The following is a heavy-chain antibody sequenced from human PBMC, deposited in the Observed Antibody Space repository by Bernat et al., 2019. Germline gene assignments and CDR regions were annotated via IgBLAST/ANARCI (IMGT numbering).Heavy chain of an antibody. V-gene: IGHV3-30*18. J-gene: IGHJ6*02. CDR3: AKDRGVFYYYGMDV. D-gene: IGHD1-26*01. CDR1: GFTFSSYG. CDR2: ISYDGSNK. Sequence: QVQLVESGGGVVQPGRSLRLSCAASGFTFSSYGMHWVRQAPGKGPEWVAVISYDGSNKYYADSVKGRFTISRDNSKNTLYLQMNSLRAEDTAVYYCAKDRGVFYYYGMDVWGQGTTVTVSS.